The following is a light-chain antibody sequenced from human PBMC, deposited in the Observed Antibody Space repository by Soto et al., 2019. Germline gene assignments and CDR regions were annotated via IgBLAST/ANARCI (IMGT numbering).Light chain of an antibody. CDR3: HHYDNAPFT. V-gene: IGKV3-20*01. CDR2: GGT. Sequence: EIVLTQSPGILCLSPGERASLSSRASQSLSSNYLAWYQQRTGQSPRLLVYGGTSRATVIPVRFSGSGFGTDFDLTISRIEPEDSGVYYCHHYDNAPFTLGPGIRVSI. J-gene: IGKJ3*01. CDR1: QSLSSNY.